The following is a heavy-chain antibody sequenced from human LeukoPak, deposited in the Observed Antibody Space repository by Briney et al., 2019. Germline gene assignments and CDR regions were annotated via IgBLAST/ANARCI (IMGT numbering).Heavy chain of an antibody. CDR2: ISWNSGSI. J-gene: IGHJ4*02. Sequence: GGSLRLSCAASGFTFDDYAMHWVRQAPGKGLEWVPGISWNSGSIGYADSVKGRFTISRDNAKNSLYLQMNSLRAEDTAVYYCARQSGYDGKVGVDYWGQGTLVTVSS. D-gene: IGHD5-12*01. CDR1: GFTFDDYA. CDR3: ARQSGYDGKVGVDY. V-gene: IGHV3-9*01.